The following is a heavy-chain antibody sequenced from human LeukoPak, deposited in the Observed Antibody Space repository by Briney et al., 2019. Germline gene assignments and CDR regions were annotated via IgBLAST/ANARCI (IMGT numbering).Heavy chain of an antibody. Sequence: SETLSLTCTVSGGSISSSSYYWGWIRQPPGKGLEWIGSIYYSGSTYYNPSLKSRVTISVDTSKNQFSLKLSSVTAADTAVYYCARDNYSSSDWGQGTLATVSS. D-gene: IGHD6-13*01. J-gene: IGHJ4*02. CDR2: IYYSGST. CDR1: GGSISSSSYY. CDR3: ARDNYSSSD. V-gene: IGHV4-39*07.